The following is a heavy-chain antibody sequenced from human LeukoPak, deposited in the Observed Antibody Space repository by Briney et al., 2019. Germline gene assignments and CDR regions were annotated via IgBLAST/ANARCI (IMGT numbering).Heavy chain of an antibody. CDR1: GYTFTGYY. CDR2: INPNSGGT. J-gene: IGHJ6*02. V-gene: IGHV1-2*02. Sequence: GASVKVSCKASGYTFTGYYMHWVRQAPGQGLEWMGWINPNSGGTNYAQKFQGRVAMTRDTSISTAYMELSRLRSDDTAVYYCARDRLPAYSYGIDYYGMDVWGQGTTVTVSS. D-gene: IGHD5-18*01. CDR3: ARDRLPAYSYGIDYYGMDV.